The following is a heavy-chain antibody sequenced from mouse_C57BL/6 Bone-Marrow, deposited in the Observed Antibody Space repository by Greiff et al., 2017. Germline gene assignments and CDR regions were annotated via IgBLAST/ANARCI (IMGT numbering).Heavy chain of an antibody. CDR3: TVPIYYGYDD. J-gene: IGHJ4*01. CDR2: IDPETGGT. V-gene: IGHV1-15*01. CDR1: GYTFTDYE. D-gene: IGHD2-2*01. Sequence: QVQLKESGAELVRPGASVTLSCKASGYTFTDYEMHWVKQTPVHGLEWIGAIDPETGGTAYNQKFKGKAILTADKSTSTAYIELRILTSEDSAVYYCTVPIYYGYDDWGRGTSVTVSS.